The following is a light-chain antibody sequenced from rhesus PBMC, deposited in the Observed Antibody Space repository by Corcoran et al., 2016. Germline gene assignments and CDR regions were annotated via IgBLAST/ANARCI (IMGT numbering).Light chain of an antibody. V-gene: IGKV1-66*01. J-gene: IGKJ2*01. CDR3: QQYNNSPYS. Sequence: DIQMTQSPSSLSASVGDRVTITCRASQGINHYLCWYQQKPGKAPKPLIYYASRLETGVPSRFSGSGSGTDYTLTITSLQPEDIATYYCQQYNNSPYSFGQGTKVVVK. CDR2: YAS. CDR1: QGINHY.